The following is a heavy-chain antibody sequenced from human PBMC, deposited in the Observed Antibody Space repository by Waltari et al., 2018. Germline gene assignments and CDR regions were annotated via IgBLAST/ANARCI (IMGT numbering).Heavy chain of an antibody. Sequence: EVQLVESGGGLVQPGGSLRLSCAASGFTFSSYWLHWVRQAPGKGLVWVSRINSDGSSTSYADSVKGRFTISRDNAKNTLYLQMNSLRAEDTAVYYCARAVGFLEWFTLGGYYMDIWGKGTTVTVSS. CDR2: INSDGSST. CDR1: GFTFSSYW. CDR3: ARAVGFLEWFTLGGYYMDI. V-gene: IGHV3-74*01. D-gene: IGHD3-3*01. J-gene: IGHJ6*03.